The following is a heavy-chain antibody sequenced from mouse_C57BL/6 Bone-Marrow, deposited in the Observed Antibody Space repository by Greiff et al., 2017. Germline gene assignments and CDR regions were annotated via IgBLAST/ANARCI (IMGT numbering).Heavy chain of an antibody. V-gene: IGHV5-6*01. J-gene: IGHJ3*01. CDR3: ARRPRDYGSPAWFAY. D-gene: IGHD1-1*01. CDR2: ISSGGSYT. Sequence: VQLVESGGDLVKPGGSLKLSCAASGFTFSSYGMSWVRQTPDKRLEWVATISSGGSYTYYPDSVKGRFTISRDNAKNTLYLQMSSLKSEDTAMYYCARRPRDYGSPAWFAYWGQGTLVTVSA. CDR1: GFTFSSYG.